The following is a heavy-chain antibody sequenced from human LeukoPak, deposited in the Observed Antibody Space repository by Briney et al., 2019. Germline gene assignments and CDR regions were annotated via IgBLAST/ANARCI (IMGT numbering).Heavy chain of an antibody. D-gene: IGHD3-22*01. CDR3: ARGSPTYYYDSSGYPDY. CDR1: GYTFTSYD. V-gene: IGHV1-8*01. CDR2: MNPNSGNT. Sequence: EASVKVSCKASGYTFTSYDINWVRPATGQGLEWMGWMNPNSGNTGYAQKFQGRVTMTRNTSISIAYMELSSLRSEDTAVYYCARGSPTYYYDSSGYPDYWGQGTLVTVSS. J-gene: IGHJ4*02.